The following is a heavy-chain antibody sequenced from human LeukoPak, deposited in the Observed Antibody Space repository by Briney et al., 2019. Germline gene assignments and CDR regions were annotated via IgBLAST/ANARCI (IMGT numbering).Heavy chain of an antibody. Sequence: SETLSLTCAVYGGSFSGYYWSWIRQPPGKGLEWIGEINHSGSTNYNPSLKSRVTISVDTSKNQFSLKLSSVTAADTAVYYCARGTWAISYDILTGYFVFDYWGQGTLATVSS. D-gene: IGHD3-9*01. V-gene: IGHV4-34*01. CDR1: GGSFSGYY. CDR3: ARGTWAISYDILTGYFVFDY. J-gene: IGHJ4*02. CDR2: INHSGST.